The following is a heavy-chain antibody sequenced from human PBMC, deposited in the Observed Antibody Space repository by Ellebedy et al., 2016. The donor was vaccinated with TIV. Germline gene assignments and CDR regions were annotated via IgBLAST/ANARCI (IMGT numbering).Heavy chain of an antibody. CDR2: IIPIFGTE. D-gene: IGHD3-16*01. Sequence: AASVKVSCKASGGTFSSYAISWVRQAPGQGLEWMGGIIPIFGTENYAQKFQGRVTITADESTSTAYMELSSLRSEDTAVYYCARVARVMGDYYFDYWGQGTLVTVSS. V-gene: IGHV1-69*13. CDR3: ARVARVMGDYYFDY. J-gene: IGHJ4*02. CDR1: GGTFSSYA.